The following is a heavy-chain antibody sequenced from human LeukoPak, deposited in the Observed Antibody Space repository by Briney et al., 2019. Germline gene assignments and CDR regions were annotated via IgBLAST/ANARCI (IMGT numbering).Heavy chain of an antibody. CDR3: ARNGAYSADY. V-gene: IGHV4-4*02. Sequence: SGTLSLTCAVSGFSISSGYWWSWVRQPPGKGLEWIAEISHTGSTNYNPSLRSRVTISIDGSKNQFSLKLGSVTAADTAVYYCARNGAYSADYWGQGILVTVSS. D-gene: IGHD4-17*01. CDR1: GFSISSGYW. J-gene: IGHJ4*02. CDR2: ISHTGST.